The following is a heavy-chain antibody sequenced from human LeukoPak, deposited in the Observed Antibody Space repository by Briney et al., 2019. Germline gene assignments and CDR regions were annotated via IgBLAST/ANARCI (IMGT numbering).Heavy chain of an antibody. CDR1: GYTFTGYY. Sequence: RASVKVSCKASGYTFTGYYMHWVRQAPGQGLEWMGWINPNSGGTNYAQKFQGRVTMTRDTSISTVYMELSRLRSDDTAVYYCARSRLLLSNGGWYYFDYWGQGTLVTVSS. CDR2: INPNSGGT. D-gene: IGHD2-2*01. V-gene: IGHV1-2*02. J-gene: IGHJ4*02. CDR3: ARSRLLLSNGGWYYFDY.